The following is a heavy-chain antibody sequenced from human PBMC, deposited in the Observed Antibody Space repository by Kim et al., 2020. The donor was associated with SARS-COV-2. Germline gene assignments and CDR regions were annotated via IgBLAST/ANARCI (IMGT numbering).Heavy chain of an antibody. V-gene: IGHV3-23*01. CDR3: AKDHYDSSGYYNFWGMDV. Sequence: VKGRLTISRDNSKNTLYLQMNSLRAEDTAVYYCAKDHYDSSGYYNFWGMDVWGQGTTVTVSS. D-gene: IGHD3-22*01. J-gene: IGHJ6*02.